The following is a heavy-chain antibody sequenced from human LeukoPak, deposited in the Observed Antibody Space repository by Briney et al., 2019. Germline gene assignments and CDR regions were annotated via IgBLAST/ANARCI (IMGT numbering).Heavy chain of an antibody. CDR3: ARGGLPSIAVTPFDY. CDR1: GFTVSSNY. D-gene: IGHD6-19*01. CDR2: IYSGGST. Sequence: TGGSLRLSGAASGFTVSSNYMSWVRQAPGKGLEWVSVIYSGGSTYYADSVKGRFTISRDNSKNTLYLQMNSLRAEDTAVYYCARGGLPSIAVTPFDYWGQGTLVTVSS. V-gene: IGHV3-66*01. J-gene: IGHJ4*02.